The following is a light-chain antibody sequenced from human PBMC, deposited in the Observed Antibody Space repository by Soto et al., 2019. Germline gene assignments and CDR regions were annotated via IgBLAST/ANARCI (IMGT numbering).Light chain of an antibody. CDR1: QSVSSSS. J-gene: IGKJ2*01. Sequence: EIVLTQSPGTLSLSPGERATLSCRASQSVSSSSLAWYQQKPGQAPRLLIYAASSRATGIPDRFSGSGSGTDFTLTISRLEPEDFAVYYCQQYGSSPSMYTFGQGTKLEIK. V-gene: IGKV3-20*01. CDR2: AAS. CDR3: QQYGSSPSMYT.